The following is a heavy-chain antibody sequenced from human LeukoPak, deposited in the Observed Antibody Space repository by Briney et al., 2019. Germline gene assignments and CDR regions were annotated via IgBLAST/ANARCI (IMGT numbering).Heavy chain of an antibody. Sequence: PSVKVSCKPSGYSFTDYYMHWVRHAPGQGLERMGWINPNSGGTSSAQKFQGRVTMTRDTSISTVYMEVSWLTSDDTAIYYCARADRLHGGPYLIGPWGQGTLVTVSS. CDR3: ARADRLHGGPYLIGP. J-gene: IGHJ5*02. D-gene: IGHD2-21*01. CDR1: GYSFTDYY. CDR2: INPNSGGT. V-gene: IGHV1-2*02.